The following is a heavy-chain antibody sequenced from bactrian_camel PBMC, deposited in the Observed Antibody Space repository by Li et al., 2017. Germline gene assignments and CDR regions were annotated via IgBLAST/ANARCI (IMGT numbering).Heavy chain of an antibody. CDR2: IDSVGSS. D-gene: IGHD5*01. V-gene: IGHV3S26*01. Sequence: QLVESGGGSVQSGGSLRLSCAASGYTGSTYCMGWFRQAPGKEREGVAVIDSVGSSSYADSVKGRFTISIDNAKSTLYLQMNNLRADDTAMYYCAIGLFADFGLGRGTQVTVS. CDR1: GYTGSTYC. J-gene: IGHJ4*01.